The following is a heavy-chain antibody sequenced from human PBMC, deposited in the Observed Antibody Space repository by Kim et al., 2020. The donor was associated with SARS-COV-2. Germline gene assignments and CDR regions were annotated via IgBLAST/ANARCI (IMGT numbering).Heavy chain of an antibody. V-gene: IGHV3-48*03. Sequence: GGSLRLSCAASGFTFSSYEMNWVRQAPGKGLEWVSYISSSGSTIYYADSVKGRFTISRDNAKNSLYLQMNSLRAEDTAVYYCASPYSGSSLDYWGQGTLVTVSS. CDR3: ASPYSGSSLDY. CDR1: GFTFSSYE. J-gene: IGHJ4*02. CDR2: ISSSGSTI. D-gene: IGHD1-26*01.